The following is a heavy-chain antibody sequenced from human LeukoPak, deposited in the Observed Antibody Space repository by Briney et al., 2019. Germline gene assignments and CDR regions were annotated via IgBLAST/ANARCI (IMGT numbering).Heavy chain of an antibody. CDR1: GFTLSSYA. D-gene: IGHD2-15*01. CDR2: ISGSGGST. CDR3: ATDIVVVVAATDY. J-gene: IGHJ4*02. V-gene: IGHV3-23*01. Sequence: GGSLRLSCAASGFTLSSYAMSWVRQAPGKGLEWVSAISGSGGSTYYADSVKGRFTISRDNSKNTLYLQMNSLRAEDTAVYYCATDIVVVVAATDYWGQGTLVTVSS.